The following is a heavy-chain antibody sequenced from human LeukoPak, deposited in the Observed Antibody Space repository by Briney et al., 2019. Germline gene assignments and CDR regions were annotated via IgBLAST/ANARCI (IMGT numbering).Heavy chain of an antibody. V-gene: IGHV4-39*07. Sequence: PSETLSLTCTVSGGSISSSSYYWGWIRQPPGKGLEWIGGIYHSGSTNYNPSLKSRVTISVDKSKNQFSLKLSSVTAADTAVYYCARDDGYFDWLVGQAFDIWGQGTMVTVSS. D-gene: IGHD3-9*01. J-gene: IGHJ3*02. CDR2: IYHSGST. CDR1: GGSISSSSYY. CDR3: ARDDGYFDWLVGQAFDI.